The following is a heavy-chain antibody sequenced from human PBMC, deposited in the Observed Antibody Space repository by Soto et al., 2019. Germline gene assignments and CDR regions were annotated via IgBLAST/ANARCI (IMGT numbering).Heavy chain of an antibody. CDR3: ASYYDILTGYYL. J-gene: IGHJ4*02. CDR1: GGTFSSYA. CDR2: IIPIFGTA. V-gene: IGHV1-69*13. Sequence: SVKVSCKASGGTFSSYAISWVRQAPGQGLEWMGGIIPIFGTANYAQKFQGRVTITADESTSTAYMELSSLRSEDTAVYYCASYYDILTGYYLWGQGTLVTVSS. D-gene: IGHD3-9*01.